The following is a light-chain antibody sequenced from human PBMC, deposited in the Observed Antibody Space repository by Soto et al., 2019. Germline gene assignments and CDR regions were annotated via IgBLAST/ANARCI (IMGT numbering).Light chain of an antibody. CDR3: QQYNNWPWT. CDR2: AAS. J-gene: IGKJ1*01. CDR1: QSVRKY. V-gene: IGKV3-11*01. Sequence: EIVLTQSHATLSLSPSSISAPVGNTVSITRRASQSVRKYLAWYQQKPGKAPRLLIYAASSMASGIPARFSGSGSETDFTLTISSLEPEDFAVYYCQQYNNWPWTFGQGTKVDIK.